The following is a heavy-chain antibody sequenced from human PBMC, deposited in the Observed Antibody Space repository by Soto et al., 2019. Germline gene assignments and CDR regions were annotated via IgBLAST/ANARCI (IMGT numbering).Heavy chain of an antibody. CDR3: ARGMDYYDSSGYTL. V-gene: IGHV4-30-4*01. Sequence: SETLSLTCTVSGGSISSGDYYWSWIRQPPGKGLEWIGYIHYSGSTYYNPSLKCRVTISVDTSKDQFSLKLSSMTAADTAVYYGARGMDYYDSSGYTLWGQGTLVTVSS. J-gene: IGHJ4*02. D-gene: IGHD3-22*01. CDR2: IHYSGST. CDR1: GGSISSGDYY.